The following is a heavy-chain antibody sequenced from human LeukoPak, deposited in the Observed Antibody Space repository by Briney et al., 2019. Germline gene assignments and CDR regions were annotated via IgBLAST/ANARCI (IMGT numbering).Heavy chain of an antibody. J-gene: IGHJ6*03. CDR3: AKVALMGLYAYYMDV. V-gene: IGHV3-23*01. CDR1: GFTFSSYA. D-gene: IGHD2-8*01. Sequence: GGPLRLSCAASGFTFSSYAMSWVRQAPGKGLEWVSAISGSGGSTYYADSVKGRFTISRDNSKNTLYLQMNSLRAEDTAVYYCAKVALMGLYAYYMDVWGKGTTVTVSS. CDR2: ISGSGGST.